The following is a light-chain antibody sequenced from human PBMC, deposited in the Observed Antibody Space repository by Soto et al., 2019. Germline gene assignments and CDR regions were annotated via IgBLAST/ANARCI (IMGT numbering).Light chain of an antibody. Sequence: ENVLAQSPGTLSLSPGERATLSCRTSHIIRSSSLARYQQIPGQPPRLLIYDVSSRAPGIPDRFSGSGSGTDFTLTISRLEPEDFAVYYCQQYDTSSYTFGQGTKLEIK. J-gene: IGKJ2*01. CDR1: HIIRSSS. CDR3: QQYDTSSYT. CDR2: DVS. V-gene: IGKV3-20*01.